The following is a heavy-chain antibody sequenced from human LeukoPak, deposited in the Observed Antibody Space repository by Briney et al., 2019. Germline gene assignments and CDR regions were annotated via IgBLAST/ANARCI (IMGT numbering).Heavy chain of an antibody. D-gene: IGHD2-2*01. J-gene: IGHJ5*02. V-gene: IGHV4-4*07. CDR2: IYTSGST. Sequence: SETLSLTCTVSGGSISSYYWSWIRQPAGKGLEWIGRIYTSGSTNYNPSLKSRVIMSVDTSKNQFSLKLSSVTAADTAVYYCARIRYCSSTSCYAGVHWFDPWGQGTLVTVSS. CDR3: ARIRYCSSTSCYAGVHWFDP. CDR1: GGSISSYY.